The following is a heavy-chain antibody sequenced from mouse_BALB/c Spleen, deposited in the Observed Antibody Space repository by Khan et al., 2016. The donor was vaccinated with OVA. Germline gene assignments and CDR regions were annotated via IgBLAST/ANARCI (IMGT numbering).Heavy chain of an antibody. D-gene: IGHD4-1*01. J-gene: IGHJ3*01. CDR1: GFNIKDTY. Sequence: VQLQQSGAELVKPGASVKLSCSASGFNIKDTYMHWVKQRPEQGLEWIGRIDPANGNTKYDPKFQGKATLTADTSSNTAYLQLSSLTSEDTAVYYCARDYWDVFAYWGQGTLVTVSA. V-gene: IGHV14-3*02. CDR2: IDPANGNT. CDR3: ARDYWDVFAY.